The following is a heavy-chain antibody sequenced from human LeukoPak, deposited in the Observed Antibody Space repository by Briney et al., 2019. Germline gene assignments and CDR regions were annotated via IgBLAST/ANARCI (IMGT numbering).Heavy chain of an antibody. CDR1: GGSMSSYY. V-gene: IGHV4-59*12. J-gene: IGHJ4*02. Sequence: SETLSLTCTVSGGSMSSYYWSWIRQPPGKGLEWLGYIYYSGSTNYNPSLKSRVTMSVDTSKNQFSLKLSSVTAADTAVYYCARERAYDYVWGSYRLFDYWGQGTLVTVSS. D-gene: IGHD3-16*02. CDR3: ARERAYDYVWGSYRLFDY. CDR2: IYYSGST.